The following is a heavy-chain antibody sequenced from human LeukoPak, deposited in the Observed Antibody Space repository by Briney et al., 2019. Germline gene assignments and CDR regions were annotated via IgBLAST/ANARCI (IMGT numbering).Heavy chain of an antibody. CDR3: SRHEALPGDY. CDR1: GFTLSGST. J-gene: IGHJ4*02. V-gene: IGHV3-73*01. Sequence: GGSLKLSCAASGFTLSGSTVHWVRQASGRGLEWVGHIRPKANNYATAYAASVKGRFAISRDDSKNTAYLQLNSLKTEDTAVYYCSRHEALPGDYWGQGTLVTVSS. D-gene: IGHD2-21*02. CDR2: IRPKANNYAT.